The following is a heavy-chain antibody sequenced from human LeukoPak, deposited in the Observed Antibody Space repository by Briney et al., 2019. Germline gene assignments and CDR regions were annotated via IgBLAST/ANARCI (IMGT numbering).Heavy chain of an antibody. Sequence: GGSLRLSCAASGFTFSSYSMNWVRQAPGKGLEWVSSISSSSSYIYYADSVKGRFTISRDNAKNSLYLQMNSLRAEDTAVYYCARPRAGGSGSYSDYWGQGTLVTVSS. D-gene: IGHD3-10*01. J-gene: IGHJ4*02. CDR3: ARPRAGGSGSYSDY. CDR1: GFTFSSYS. CDR2: ISSSSSYI. V-gene: IGHV3-21*01.